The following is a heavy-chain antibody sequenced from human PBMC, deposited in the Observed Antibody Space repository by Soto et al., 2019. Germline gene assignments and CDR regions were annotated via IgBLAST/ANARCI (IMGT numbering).Heavy chain of an antibody. J-gene: IGHJ3*02. CDR3: ACFSGHDAFDI. CDR1: GYTFTSYD. CDR2: MNPNSGNT. D-gene: IGHD1-26*01. Sequence: ASVKVSCKASGYTFTSYDINWVRQATGQGLEWMGWMNPNSGNTGYAQKFHGRVTMTRNTSISTAYMELSSLRSEDTAVYYCACFSGHDAFDIWGQGTMVTVSS. V-gene: IGHV1-8*01.